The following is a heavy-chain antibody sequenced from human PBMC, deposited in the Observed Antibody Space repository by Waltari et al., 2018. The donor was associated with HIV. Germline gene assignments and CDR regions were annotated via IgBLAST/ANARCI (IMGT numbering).Heavy chain of an antibody. D-gene: IGHD6-13*01. V-gene: IGHV4-59*01. CDR2: SYYSGST. J-gene: IGHJ4*02. Sequence: QVQLQESGPGLVKPSETLSLTCVVSGGSIGGFSLRWIRQPPGQGLEWIGYSYYSGSTNDNPSIKSRVTISVDTYKNQFGLKLNDVTAADTAVYYCARGRLEATGRSFDYWGQGTLVTVSS. CDR1: GGSIGGFS. CDR3: ARGRLEATGRSFDY.